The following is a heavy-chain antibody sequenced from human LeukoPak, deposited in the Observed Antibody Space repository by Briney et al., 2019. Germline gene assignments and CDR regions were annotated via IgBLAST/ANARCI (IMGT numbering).Heavy chain of an antibody. CDR3: ARGPLAAAGLY. V-gene: IGHV3-23*01. D-gene: IGHD6-13*01. CDR1: GFTFTSYA. CDR2: ISGSGGST. J-gene: IGHJ4*02. Sequence: SGGSLRLSCAASGFTFTSYAMTWVRQAPGKGLEWVSAISGSGGSTYYADSVKGRFTISRDNSKNTLYLQMNSLRAEDTAVYYCARGPLAAAGLYWGQGTLVTVSS.